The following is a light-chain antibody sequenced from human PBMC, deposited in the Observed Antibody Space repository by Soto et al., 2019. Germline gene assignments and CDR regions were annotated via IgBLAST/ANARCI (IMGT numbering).Light chain of an antibody. CDR3: QQYEMPPFA. CDR1: QRVSNSY. CDR2: DAS. Sequence: EIVLTQSPDTLSLSPGDRATLSCRASQRVSNSYLAWYQQKRGQAPRLLIYDASTRAAGVPDRVTGGGSGTDFTLTISALEPEDFALYFYQQYEMPPFAFGQGTRLEI. V-gene: IGKV3D-20*02. J-gene: IGKJ2*01.